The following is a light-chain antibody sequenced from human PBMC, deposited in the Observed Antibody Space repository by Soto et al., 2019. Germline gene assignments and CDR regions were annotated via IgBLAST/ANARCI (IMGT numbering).Light chain of an antibody. J-gene: IGKJ5*01. Sequence: DIQMTQSPSSLSASVGDRVTITCQASQDISNYLNWYQQKPGKAPKLLIYDAANLETGVPSRFIGSGSGTEFTFTISSLQPEDIATYYCQQYDNLPITFGQGTRLEIK. CDR1: QDISNY. CDR2: DAA. V-gene: IGKV1-33*01. CDR3: QQYDNLPIT.